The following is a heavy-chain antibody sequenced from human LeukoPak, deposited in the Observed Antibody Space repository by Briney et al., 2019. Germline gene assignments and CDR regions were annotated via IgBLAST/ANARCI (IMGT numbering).Heavy chain of an antibody. Sequence: GASVKVSCKASGYTFTSYDINWVRQATGQGLEWMGWMNPNSGNTGYAQKFQGRVTMTRNTSISTAYMELSSLRSDDTAVYYCARAHYSHYYGSGSYGWFDPWGQGTLVTVSS. CDR3: ARAHYSHYYGSGSYGWFDP. CDR2: MNPNSGNT. J-gene: IGHJ5*02. D-gene: IGHD3-10*01. V-gene: IGHV1-8*01. CDR1: GYTFTSYD.